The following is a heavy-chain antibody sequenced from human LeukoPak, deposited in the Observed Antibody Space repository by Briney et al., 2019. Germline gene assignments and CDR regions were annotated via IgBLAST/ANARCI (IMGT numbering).Heavy chain of an antibody. CDR1: GFTFSNYG. CDR2: ISYDGSNK. Sequence: GGSLRLSCAASGFTFSNYGMHWVRQAPGKGLEWVAVISYDGSNKYYADSVKGRSTISRDNSKNTLYLQMNSLRAEDTAVYYCAKDWKYQLQNLYYYNGMDVWGQGTTVTVSS. D-gene: IGHD2-2*01. J-gene: IGHJ6*02. V-gene: IGHV3-30*18. CDR3: AKDWKYQLQNLYYYNGMDV.